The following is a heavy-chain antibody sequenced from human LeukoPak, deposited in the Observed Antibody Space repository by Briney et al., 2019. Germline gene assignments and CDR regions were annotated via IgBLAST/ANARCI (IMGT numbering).Heavy chain of an antibody. J-gene: IGHJ1*01. D-gene: IGHD5-24*01. V-gene: IGHV1-69*13. CDR2: RIPIFGTT. Sequence: ASVKVSCKASGGSFSSYGISWVRQAPGQGLEWMGGRIPIFGTTNLAQKFQGRLTITADESTSTAYMELNGLRVDDTAVYYCAREGPVGTDGFWGQGTLVTVSS. CDR1: GGSFSSYG. CDR3: AREGPVGTDGF.